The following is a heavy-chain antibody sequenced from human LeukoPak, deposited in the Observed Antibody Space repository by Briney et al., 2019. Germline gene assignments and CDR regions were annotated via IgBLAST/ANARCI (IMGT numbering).Heavy chain of an antibody. J-gene: IGHJ4*02. CDR2: INPNSGGT. CDR1: GYTFTSYG. CDR3: TRGVSDGSGSLFLF. D-gene: IGHD3-10*01. Sequence: ASVKVSCKASGYTFTSYGISWVRQAPGQGLEWMGWINPNSGGTNYAQKFQGRVTMTRDTSISTAYMELSRLRSDDTAVYYCTRGVSDGSGSLFLFWGQGTLVTVSS. V-gene: IGHV1-2*02.